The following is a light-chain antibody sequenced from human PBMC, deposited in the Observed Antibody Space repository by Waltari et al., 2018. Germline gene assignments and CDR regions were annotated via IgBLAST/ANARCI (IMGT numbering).Light chain of an antibody. CDR1: QSISSN. V-gene: IGKV3-15*01. CDR2: SAS. Sequence: EIVMTRSPDPLSLSLEERATLSRRASQSISSNFAWYQQKPGQAPRLLIYSASTRATGIPARFSGSGSGTEFTLTSSSLQSEDFEIYYCQQYNDWPRTFGQGTKVEIK. CDR3: QQYNDWPRT. J-gene: IGKJ1*01.